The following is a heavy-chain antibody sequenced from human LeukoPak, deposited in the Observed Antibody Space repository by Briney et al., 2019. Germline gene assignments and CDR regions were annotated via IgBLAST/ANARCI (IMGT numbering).Heavy chain of an antibody. CDR1: GGSISSYY. V-gene: IGHV4-59*01. CDR3: ARTDSYYDSSGYWHYYFDY. J-gene: IGHJ4*02. CDR2: IYYSGST. Sequence: PSETLSLTCTVSGGSISSYYWSWIRQPPGKGLEWIGYIYYSGSTNYNPSLKSRVTISVDTSKNQFSLKLSSVTAADTAVYYCARTDSYYDSSGYWHYYFDYWGQGTLVTVFS. D-gene: IGHD3-22*01.